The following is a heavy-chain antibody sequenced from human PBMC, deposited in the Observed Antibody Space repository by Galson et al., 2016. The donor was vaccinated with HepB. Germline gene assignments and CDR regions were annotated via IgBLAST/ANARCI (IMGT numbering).Heavy chain of an antibody. D-gene: IGHD3-16*01. CDR1: GFTFSSYS. Sequence: SLRLSCAASGFTFSSYSMHWVRQAPGKGLEWVSSISYSSSYMPYAVAVKGRFTISRDNAKNSLYLQMNSLGAEDTAVYFCARDRGGGAPKLVIFDYWGQGTLVTVSS. J-gene: IGHJ4*02. CDR3: ARDRGGGAPKLVIFDY. CDR2: ISYSSSYM. V-gene: IGHV3-21*01.